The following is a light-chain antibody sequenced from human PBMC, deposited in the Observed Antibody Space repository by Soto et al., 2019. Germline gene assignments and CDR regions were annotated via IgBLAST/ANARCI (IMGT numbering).Light chain of an antibody. CDR2: GAS. CDR1: QSVSSN. J-gene: IGKJ1*01. CDR3: QQYNNWRT. V-gene: IGKV3-15*01. Sequence: EIVMTQSPATLSVSPGERATLSCRASQSVSSNLAWYQQKPGQAPRLLIYGASTRATGIPARFSGSGSRTEFTLTLSSLQSEDFAVYYCQQYNNWRTFGQGTKVEIK.